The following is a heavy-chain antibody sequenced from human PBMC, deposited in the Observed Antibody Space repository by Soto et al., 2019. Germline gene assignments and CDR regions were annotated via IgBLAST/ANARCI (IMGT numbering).Heavy chain of an antibody. CDR3: ARDQGGPYYYDSSGYYPHHYYFDY. J-gene: IGHJ4*02. D-gene: IGHD3-22*01. CDR2: IIPIFGTA. CDR1: GGTFSSYA. V-gene: IGHV1-69*13. Sequence: SVKVSCKASGGTFSSYAISWVRQAPGQGLEWMGGIIPIFGTANYAQKFQGRVTITADESTSTAYMELSSLRSEDTAVYYCARDQGGPYYYDSSGYYPHHYYFDYWGQGTLVTVSS.